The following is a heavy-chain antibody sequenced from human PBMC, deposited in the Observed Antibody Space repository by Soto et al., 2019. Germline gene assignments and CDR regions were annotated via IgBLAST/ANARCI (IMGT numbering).Heavy chain of an antibody. Sequence: EAPLVESGGALVQLGGSLRLSCAASGFSVREKHMSWVRQAPGEGLEWVSSIYSTYGRSRTGYAGSVEGTIDNSRDNSKKPLSIQRNTVRAVYSCAYYCARVDRRAFEVWGQGAMVIVSS. J-gene: IGHJ3*01. CDR3: ARVDRRAFEV. CDR2: IYSTYGRSRT. V-gene: IGHV3-66*01. D-gene: IGHD2-2*03. CDR1: GFSVREKH.